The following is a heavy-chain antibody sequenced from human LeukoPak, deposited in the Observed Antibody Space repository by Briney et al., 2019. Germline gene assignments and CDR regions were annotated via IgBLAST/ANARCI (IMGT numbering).Heavy chain of an antibody. CDR3: ARDRGIVGATTDYYYGMDV. Sequence: PGGSLRLSCAASGFTFDNYGMSWVRQAPGKGLEWVSGINWNGGSTGYADSVKGRFTISRDNAKNSLYLQMNSLRAEDTALYYCARDRGIVGATTDYYYGMDVWGQGTTVTVSS. CDR1: GFTFDNYG. J-gene: IGHJ6*02. CDR2: INWNGGST. V-gene: IGHV3-20*04. D-gene: IGHD1-26*01.